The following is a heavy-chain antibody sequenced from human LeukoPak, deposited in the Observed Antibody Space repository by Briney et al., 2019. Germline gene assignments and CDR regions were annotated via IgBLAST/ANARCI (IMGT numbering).Heavy chain of an antibody. V-gene: IGHV4-61*02. Sequence: SETLSLTXTVSGGSISSGSYYWSWIRQPAGKGLEWIGRIYTSGSTNYNPSLKSRVTISVDTSKNQFSLKLSSVTAADTAVYYCARDGAAAGGNWFDPWGQGTLVTVSS. CDR2: IYTSGST. J-gene: IGHJ5*02. CDR3: ARDGAAAGGNWFDP. D-gene: IGHD6-13*01. CDR1: GGSISSGSYY.